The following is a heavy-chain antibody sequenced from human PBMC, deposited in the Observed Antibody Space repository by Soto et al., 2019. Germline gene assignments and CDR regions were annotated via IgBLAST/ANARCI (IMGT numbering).Heavy chain of an antibody. CDR1: GCTFSSYA. CDR2: IIPIFGTA. CDR3: ARNLYDILTGYDTPYNWFDP. J-gene: IGHJ5*02. V-gene: IGHV1-69*06. D-gene: IGHD3-9*01. Sequence: GASVKGSCTTSGCTFSSYAIRWVRQAPGQGLEWMGGIIPIFGTANYAQKFQGRVTITADKSTSTAYMELSSLRSEDTAVYYCARNLYDILTGYDTPYNWFDPWRQGTVVTVSS.